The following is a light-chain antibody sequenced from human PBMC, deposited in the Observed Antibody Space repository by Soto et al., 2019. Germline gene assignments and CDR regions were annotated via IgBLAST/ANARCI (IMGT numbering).Light chain of an antibody. CDR2: DAT. J-gene: IGKJ1*01. CDR3: QQYNNWLGT. Sequence: DHQMTHSPSTLAASVGDRVTITCRARQSISSWLAWYQQKPGKALYLLIYDATSLESGVASRFSGSGSGIEFTLTISSVQPDDFAVYYCQQYNNWLGTFGQGTKVDI. V-gene: IGKV1-5*01. CDR1: QSISSW.